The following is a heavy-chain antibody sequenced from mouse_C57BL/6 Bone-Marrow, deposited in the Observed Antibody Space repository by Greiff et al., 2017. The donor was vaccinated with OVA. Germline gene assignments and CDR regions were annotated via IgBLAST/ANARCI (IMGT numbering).Heavy chain of an antibody. V-gene: IGHV1-59*01. Sequence: QVQLQQPGAELVRPGTSVKLSCKASGYTFTSYWMHWVKQRPGQGLEWIGVIDPSDSYTNYNQKFKGKATLTVDTSSSTAYMQLSSLTSEDSAVYYCTRFVLYYDAMDYWGQGTSVTVSA. CDR2: IDPSDSYT. J-gene: IGHJ4*01. CDR1: GYTFTSYW. CDR3: TRFVLYYDAMDY.